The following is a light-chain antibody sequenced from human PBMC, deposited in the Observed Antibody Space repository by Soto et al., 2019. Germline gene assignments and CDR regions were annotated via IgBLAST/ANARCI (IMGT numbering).Light chain of an antibody. CDR2: AAS. CDR1: QSIPRY. V-gene: IGKV1-39*01. CDR3: QQSYSTPTSIT. Sequence: DIQMTQSPSSLSASVGDRVTITCRASQSIPRYLNWYQQKPWKAPKLLIYAASSLQSGVPSRFSGSGAGTDFTLTISSLQPEDFATYDCQQSYSTPTSITFGQGTRLEIK. J-gene: IGKJ5*01.